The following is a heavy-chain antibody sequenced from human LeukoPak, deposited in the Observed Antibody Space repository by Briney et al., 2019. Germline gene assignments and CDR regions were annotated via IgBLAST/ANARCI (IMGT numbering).Heavy chain of an antibody. V-gene: IGHV3-23*01. D-gene: IGHD1-26*01. CDR3: AKHRTVGATGYFDY. Sequence: PGGSLRLSCAASGFTFSSYAMSWVRQAPGKGLEWVSRISGGGGSTYYPDSVKGRSTISRDHSKNTLYLQMNSLRAEDTAVYFCAKHRTVGATGYFDYWGQGALVTVSS. J-gene: IGHJ4*02. CDR1: GFTFSSYA. CDR2: ISGGGGST.